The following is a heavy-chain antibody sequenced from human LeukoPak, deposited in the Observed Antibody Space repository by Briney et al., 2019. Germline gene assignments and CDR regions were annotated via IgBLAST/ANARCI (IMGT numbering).Heavy chain of an antibody. CDR1: GGSISSGGYS. V-gene: IGHV4-30-2*01. CDR2: IYHSGST. D-gene: IGHD3-10*01. Sequence: SETLSLTCAVSGGSISSGGYSWSWIRQPPGKGLEWIGYIYHSGSTYYNPSLKSRVTISVDRSKNQFSLKLSSVTAADTAVYYCARGPLLQVPGSGSYYPDAFDIWGQGTMVTVSS. J-gene: IGHJ3*02. CDR3: ARGPLLQVPGSGSYYPDAFDI.